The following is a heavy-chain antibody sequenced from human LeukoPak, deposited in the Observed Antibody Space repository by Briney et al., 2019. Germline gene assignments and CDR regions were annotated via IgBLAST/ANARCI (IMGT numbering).Heavy chain of an antibody. CDR3: ARQYSGLNWFDP. J-gene: IGHJ5*02. CDR1: GGSISSNSYY. V-gene: IGHV4-39*01. D-gene: IGHD5-12*01. CDR2: IYYSGST. Sequence: SETLSLTCAVSGGSISSNSYYWGWIRQPPGKGLEWIGSIYYSGSTYYNPSLKSRVTISVDTSKNQFSLKLSSVTAADTAVYYCARQYSGLNWFDPWGQGILVTVSS.